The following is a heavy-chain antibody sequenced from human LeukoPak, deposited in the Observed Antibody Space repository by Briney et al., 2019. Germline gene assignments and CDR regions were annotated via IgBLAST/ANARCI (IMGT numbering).Heavy chain of an antibody. J-gene: IGHJ3*02. D-gene: IGHD3-22*01. CDR1: GGSISTYY. V-gene: IGHV4-59*12. CDR2: IYYTGST. CDR3: ARASITMIVRPAFDI. Sequence: SETLSLTCAVSGGSISTYYWNWIRQPPGKGLEWIGYIYYTGSTIYNPSLKSRVTISVDTSKNQFSLKLSSVTAADTAVYYCARASITMIVRPAFDIWGQGTMVTVSS.